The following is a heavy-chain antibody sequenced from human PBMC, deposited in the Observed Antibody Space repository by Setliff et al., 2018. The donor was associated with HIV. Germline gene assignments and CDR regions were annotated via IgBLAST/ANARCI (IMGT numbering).Heavy chain of an antibody. J-gene: IGHJ4*02. CDR1: GGSISSSSYY. D-gene: IGHD5-12*01. V-gene: IGHV4-39*01. CDR2: IYYSGST. CDR3: ASFSGYDYYFDY. Sequence: SETLSLTCTVSGGSISSSSYYWGWIRQPPGKGLEWIGSIYYSGSTYYNPSLKSRVTISVDTSKNQFSLKLSSVTAADTAVYYCASFSGYDYYFDYWGQGTLVTVSS.